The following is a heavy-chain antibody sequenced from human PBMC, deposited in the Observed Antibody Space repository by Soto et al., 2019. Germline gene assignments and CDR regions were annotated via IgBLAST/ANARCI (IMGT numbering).Heavy chain of an antibody. Sequence: QVQLVQSGAEVKKPGSSVKVSCKASGGTFSSYAISWVRQAPGQGLEWMGGIIPIFGTANYAQKFQGRVTITADKSTSTAYMELSSLISEDTAVYYCARLRLSGSSWYLGSPFDYWGQGTLVTVSS. D-gene: IGHD6-13*01. V-gene: IGHV1-69*06. CDR3: ARLRLSGSSWYLGSPFDY. CDR1: GGTFSSYA. CDR2: IIPIFGTA. J-gene: IGHJ4*02.